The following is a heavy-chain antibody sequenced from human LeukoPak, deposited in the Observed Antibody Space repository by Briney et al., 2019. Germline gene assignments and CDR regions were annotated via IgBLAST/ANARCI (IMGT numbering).Heavy chain of an antibody. V-gene: IGHV4-38-2*01. CDR3: ATLRALSITMIVVVIITYYFDY. Sequence: PSETLSLTCAVSGYSISSDYYWGWIRQPPGKGLEWIGSIYHSGSTYYNPSLKSRVTISVDTSKNQFSLNLTSVIAADTAVYYCATLRALSITMIVVVIITYYFDYWGQGTLVTVSS. J-gene: IGHJ4*02. CDR2: IYHSGST. CDR1: GYSISSDYY. D-gene: IGHD3-22*01.